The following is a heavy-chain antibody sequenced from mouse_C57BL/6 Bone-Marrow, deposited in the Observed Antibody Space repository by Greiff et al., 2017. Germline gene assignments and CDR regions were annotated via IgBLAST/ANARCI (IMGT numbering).Heavy chain of an antibody. CDR3: ARNSSGYGGAMDY. Sequence: VQLQQPGAELVKPGASVKLSCKASGYTFTSYWMQWVKQRPGQGLEWIGEIDPSDSYTNYNQKFKGKATLTVDTSSSTAYMQLSSLTSEDSAVYYCARNSSGYGGAMDYWGQGTSVTVSS. D-gene: IGHD3-2*02. V-gene: IGHV1-50*01. CDR1: GYTFTSYW. CDR2: IDPSDSYT. J-gene: IGHJ4*01.